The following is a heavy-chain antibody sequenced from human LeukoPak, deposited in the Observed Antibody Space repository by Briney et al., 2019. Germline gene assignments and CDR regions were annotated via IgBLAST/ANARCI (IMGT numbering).Heavy chain of an antibody. V-gene: IGHV3-21*06. CDR1: GFALNNYG. D-gene: IGHD3-3*01. CDR3: ARDLLGSGSAGNWYFDL. CDR2: ISTSSSYI. J-gene: IGHJ2*01. Sequence: PGGSLRLSCAASGFALNNYGMNWVRQAPGKGLEWVSSISTSSSYIYYADSVKGRFTISRDNAKNSLFLQMNSLRAEDTAVYYCARDLLGSGSAGNWYFDLWGRGTRVTVSS.